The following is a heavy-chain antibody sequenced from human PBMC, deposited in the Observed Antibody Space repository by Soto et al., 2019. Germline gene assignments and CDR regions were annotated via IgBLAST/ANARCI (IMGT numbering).Heavy chain of an antibody. CDR1: GFTFSSYA. CDR3: ARVSGPGVDTAMVTY. Sequence: GGSLRLSCAASGFTFSSYAMSWVRQAPGKGLEWVSAISGSGGSTYYADSVKGRFTISRDNSKNTRYLQMNSLRAEDNAVYYCARVSGPGVDTAMVTYWGQGTLVTVSS. D-gene: IGHD5-18*01. CDR2: ISGSGGST. J-gene: IGHJ4*02. V-gene: IGHV3-23*01.